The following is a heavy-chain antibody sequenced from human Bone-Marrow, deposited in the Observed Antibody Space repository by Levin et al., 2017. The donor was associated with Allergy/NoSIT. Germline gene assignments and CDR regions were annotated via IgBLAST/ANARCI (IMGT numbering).Heavy chain of an antibody. Sequence: GESLKISCTASGFTFRIYSVSWVRRAPGKGLEWVSSISSSTSDIHYTESVKGRFTISRDNGENSVYLQMNSLRVEDTAVYYCARESSGWRDVDDAFDMWGRGTMVTVSS. D-gene: IGHD6-19*01. J-gene: IGHJ3*02. CDR2: ISSSTSDI. CDR3: ARESSGWRDVDDAFDM. V-gene: IGHV3-21*01. CDR1: GFTFRIYS.